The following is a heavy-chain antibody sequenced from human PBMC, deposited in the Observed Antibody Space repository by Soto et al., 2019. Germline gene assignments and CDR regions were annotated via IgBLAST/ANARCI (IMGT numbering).Heavy chain of an antibody. CDR2: TRNKPNGYTT. CDR3: ARGNRAFDY. D-gene: IGHD4-4*01. J-gene: IGHJ4*02. CDR1: GFTFSDYY. Sequence: EVQLVESGGGLVQPGGSLRLSCAASGFTFSDYYMDWVRQAPGKRLEWLGRTRNKPNGYTTEYAASVKGRFTISRHDSKNSLYLQMITLIIEDAAVYYCARGNRAFDYWGQGTLVTVS. V-gene: IGHV3-72*01.